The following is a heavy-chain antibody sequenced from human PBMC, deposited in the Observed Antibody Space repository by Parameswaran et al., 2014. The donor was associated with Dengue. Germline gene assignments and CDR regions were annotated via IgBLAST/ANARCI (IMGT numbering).Heavy chain of an antibody. Sequence: WVRQAPGQGLEWMGWMNPNSGNTGYAQKFQGRVTMTRNTSISTAYMELSSLRSEDTAVYYCAREIEYSSSLDYYYYYGMDVWGQGTTVTVSS. D-gene: IGHD6-6*01. CDR2: MNPNSGNT. V-gene: IGHV1-8*01. J-gene: IGHJ6*02. CDR3: AREIEYSSSLDYYYYYGMDV.